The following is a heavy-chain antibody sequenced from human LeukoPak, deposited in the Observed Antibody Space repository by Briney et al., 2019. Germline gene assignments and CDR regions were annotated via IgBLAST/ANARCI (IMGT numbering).Heavy chain of an antibody. J-gene: IGHJ4*02. V-gene: IGHV1-18*01. CDR3: ARDYDYVWGSYRPPGY. CDR1: GYTFTSYG. CDR2: ISAYNGNT. Sequence: ASVKVSCKASGYTFTSYGISWVRQAPGQGLEWMGWISAYNGNTNYAQKLQGRVTMTTDTCTSTAYMELRSLRSDDTAVYYCARDYDYVWGSYRPPGYWGQGTLVTVSS. D-gene: IGHD3-16*02.